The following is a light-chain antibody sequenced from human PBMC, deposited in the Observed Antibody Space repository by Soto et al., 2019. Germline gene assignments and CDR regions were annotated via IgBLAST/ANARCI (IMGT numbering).Light chain of an antibody. V-gene: IGLV2-8*01. Sequence: QSARSHPPSACWSPGHSVAISCTGTSSDVGGYNYVSWYQQHPGKAHKLMIYEVTKRPSGVPDRFSGSKSGNTASLTVSGLQAGDEGDYYYCSSYAGSNNHYVFGTGTKVTDL. CDR3: SSYAGSNNHYV. CDR2: EVT. CDR1: SSDVGGYNY. J-gene: IGLJ1*01.